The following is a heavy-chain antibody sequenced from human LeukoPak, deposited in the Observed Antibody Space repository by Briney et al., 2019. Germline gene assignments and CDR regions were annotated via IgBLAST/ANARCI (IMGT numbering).Heavy chain of an antibody. J-gene: IGHJ6*03. CDR3: ARGSDSSSWYYYYYYMDV. V-gene: IGHV4-38-2*02. CDR2: IYHSGST. CDR1: GYSISSGYY. Sequence: SETLSLTCTVSGYSISSGYYWGWIRQPPGKGLEWIGSIYHSGSTYYNPSLKSRVTISVDTSKNQFSLKLSSVTAADTAVYYCARGSDSSSWYYYYYYMDVWGKGTTVTVSS. D-gene: IGHD6-13*01.